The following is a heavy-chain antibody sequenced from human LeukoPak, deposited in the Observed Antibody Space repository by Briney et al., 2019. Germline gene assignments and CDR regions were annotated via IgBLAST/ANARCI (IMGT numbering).Heavy chain of an antibody. Sequence: ASVKVSCKASGYTFTGYYMHWVRQAPGQGLEWMGWINPISGGTKYAQNFQGRVTMTRDTSISTAYMELTSDDTAVYYCARGDMAAVTGLDYWGQGTLVTVYS. D-gene: IGHD5-24*01. V-gene: IGHV1-2*02. CDR1: GYTFTGYY. J-gene: IGHJ4*02. CDR2: INPISGGT. CDR3: ARGDMAAVTGLDY.